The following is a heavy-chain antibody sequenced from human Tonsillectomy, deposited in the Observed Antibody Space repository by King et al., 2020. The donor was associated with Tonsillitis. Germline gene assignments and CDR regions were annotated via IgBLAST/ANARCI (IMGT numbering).Heavy chain of an antibody. CDR3: TREDGVLGYCSGGSCYLDAFDI. CDR2: TYYRSKWYN. CDR1: GDSVSSNSAA. D-gene: IGHD2-15*01. Sequence: VQLQQSGPGLVKPSQTLSLTCAISGDSVSSNSAAWNWIRQSPSRGLEWLGRTYYRSKWYNDYAVSVKSRITINPDTSKNQFSLQLNSMTPEDTAVYYCTREDGVLGYCSGGSCYLDAFDIWGQGTMVTVSS. J-gene: IGHJ3*02. V-gene: IGHV6-1*01.